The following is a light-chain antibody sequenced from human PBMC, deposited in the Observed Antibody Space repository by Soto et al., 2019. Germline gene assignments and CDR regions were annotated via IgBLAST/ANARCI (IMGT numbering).Light chain of an antibody. CDR1: PCIRNV. CDR2: AAS. V-gene: IGKV1-27*01. CDR3: QKYSSGPV. Sequence: DIQMTQSPTSLSASVGDRVTITCRASPCIRNVVAWYQQKPGTAPKLLIYAASTLQSGVPSRLSGSGSGTDFTLTINSLQPEDVATYSCQKYSSGPVFGPGPKGQI. J-gene: IGKJ3*01.